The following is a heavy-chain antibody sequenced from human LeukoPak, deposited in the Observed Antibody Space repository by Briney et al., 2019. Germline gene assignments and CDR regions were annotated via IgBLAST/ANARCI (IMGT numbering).Heavy chain of an antibody. V-gene: IGHV1-18*01. CDR2: VSAFNGDT. Sequence: ASVKVSCKASGYTFIDYGITWVRQAPGQGLEWMGWVSAFNGDTTFAQKVQGRVTMTTDTSTSTAYMELRSLRSDDTAVYYCASPQGAGHYSDYWGQGTLVTVSS. CDR3: ASPQGAGHYSDY. J-gene: IGHJ4*02. D-gene: IGHD6-19*01. CDR1: GYTFIDYG.